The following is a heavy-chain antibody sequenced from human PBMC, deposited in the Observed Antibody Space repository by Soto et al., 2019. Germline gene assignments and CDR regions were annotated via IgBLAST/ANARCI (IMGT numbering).Heavy chain of an antibody. CDR2: IIPIFGTA. CDR1: GYTFTSYG. J-gene: IGHJ4*02. CDR3: ARVKNYYDNSPFDY. Sequence: GASVKVSCKASGYTFTSYGMNWVRQAPGQGLEWMGGIIPIFGTANYAQKFQGRVTITADESTSTAYMELSSLRSEDTAVYYCARVKNYYDNSPFDYWGQGTLVTVSS. D-gene: IGHD3-22*01. V-gene: IGHV1-69*13.